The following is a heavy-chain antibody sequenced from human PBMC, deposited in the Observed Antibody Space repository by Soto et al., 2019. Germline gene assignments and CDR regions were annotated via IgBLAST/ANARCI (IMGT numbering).Heavy chain of an antibody. CDR2: ISGSGGST. D-gene: IGHD6-13*01. J-gene: IGHJ6*02. CDR3: AKNPSSSWSRPYYYYYGMDV. CDR1: GFTFSSYA. V-gene: IGHV3-23*01. Sequence: PGGSLRLSCAASGFTFSSYAMSWVRKAPGKGLEWVSAISGSGGSTYYADSVKGRFTISRDNSKNTLYLQMNSLRAEDTAVYYCAKNPSSSWSRPYYYYYGMDVWGQGTTVTVSS.